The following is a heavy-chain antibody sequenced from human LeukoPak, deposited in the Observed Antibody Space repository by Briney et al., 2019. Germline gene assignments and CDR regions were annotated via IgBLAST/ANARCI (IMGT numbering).Heavy chain of an antibody. J-gene: IGHJ4*02. CDR1: GFTFSSYA. CDR3: ARDHYYDSSGSPPG. V-gene: IGHV3-30-3*01. D-gene: IGHD3-22*01. CDR2: ISYDGSNK. Sequence: GGSLRLSCAASGFTFSSYAMHWVRQAPGKGLEWVAVISYDGSNKYYADSVKGRFTISRDNAKNSLYLQMNSLRAEDTAVYYCARDHYYDSSGSPPGWGQGTLVTVSS.